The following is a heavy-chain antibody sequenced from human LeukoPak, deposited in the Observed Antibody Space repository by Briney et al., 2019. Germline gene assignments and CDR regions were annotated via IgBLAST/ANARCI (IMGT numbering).Heavy chain of an antibody. CDR2: ISGRDTI. Sequence: GGSLRLSCAASGFIFSSSEMNWVRQPSGKRLEWVSYISGRDTIYYADSVKGRFTISRDNAKNSLYLQMNNLRAEDTAVYYCARSTPSDFYFDYWGQGALVTVSS. D-gene: IGHD2-2*01. CDR1: GFIFSSSE. V-gene: IGHV3-48*03. J-gene: IGHJ4*02. CDR3: ARSTPSDFYFDY.